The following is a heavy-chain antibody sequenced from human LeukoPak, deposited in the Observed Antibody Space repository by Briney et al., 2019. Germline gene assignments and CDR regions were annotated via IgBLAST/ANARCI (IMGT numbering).Heavy chain of an antibody. CDR1: GFTFSSYS. V-gene: IGHV3-48*04. Sequence: GGSLRLSCGASGFTFSSYSMNWVREAPGKGVEWVSSISSSGSTIYYADSVRGRSTITRDNAKNSLYLKMNSLRAEATAVYYCARDKRLRNPWGQGTLVTVSS. CDR3: ARDKRLRNP. CDR2: ISSSGSTI. D-gene: IGHD3-3*01. J-gene: IGHJ5*02.